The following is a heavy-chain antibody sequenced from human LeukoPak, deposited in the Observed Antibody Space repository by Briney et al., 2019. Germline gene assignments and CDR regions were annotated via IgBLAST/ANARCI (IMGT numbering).Heavy chain of an antibody. CDR1: GFTFSSYE. CDR2: ISSSGSTI. D-gene: IGHD3-22*01. Sequence: GGSLRHSCAASGFTFSSYEMNWVRQAPGKGLEWVSYISSSGSTIYYADSVKGRFTISRDNAKNSLYLQMNSLRAEDTAVYYCARDYYDSSGYYLGYYYYGMDVWGQGTTVTVSS. CDR3: ARDYYDSSGYYLGYYYYGMDV. J-gene: IGHJ6*02. V-gene: IGHV3-48*03.